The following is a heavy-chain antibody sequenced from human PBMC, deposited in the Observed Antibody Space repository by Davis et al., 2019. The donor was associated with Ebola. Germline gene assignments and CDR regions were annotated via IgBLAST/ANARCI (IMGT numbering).Heavy chain of an antibody. J-gene: IGHJ6*02. Sequence: AASVKVSCKASGYTFTGYYMHWVRQAPGQGLEWMGWINPNSGGTTYAQKFQGWVTMTRDTSISTTYMELSRLRSDDTAVYYCARVYDYHYGMDVWGQGTTVTVSS. CDR2: INPNSGGT. CDR3: ARVYDYHYGMDV. D-gene: IGHD5-12*01. V-gene: IGHV1-2*04. CDR1: GYTFTGYY.